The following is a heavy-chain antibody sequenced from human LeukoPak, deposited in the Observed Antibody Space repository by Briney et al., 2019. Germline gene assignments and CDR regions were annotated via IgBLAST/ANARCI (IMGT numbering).Heavy chain of an antibody. CDR2: ISSGADRT. V-gene: IGHV3-23*01. Sequence: PGGSLRLSCTASGFTFSNYAMNWVRQAPGKGLGWVSAISSGADRTYYADSVKGRFTISRDNSKNTLYLQMNSLKADDTAIYYCAKAMREYSSSEGVYWGQGTLVTVSS. D-gene: IGHD6-6*01. CDR3: AKAMREYSSSEGVY. J-gene: IGHJ4*02. CDR1: GFTFSNYA.